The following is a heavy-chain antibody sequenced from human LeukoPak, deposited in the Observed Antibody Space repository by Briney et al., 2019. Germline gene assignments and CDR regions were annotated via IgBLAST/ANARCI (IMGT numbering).Heavy chain of an antibody. J-gene: IGHJ6*02. CDR1: GGSFSGYY. Sequence: SETLSLTCAIYGGSFSGYYWSWIRQPPGKGLEWIGEINHSGSTNYNPSLKSRVTISVDTSKNQFSLKLSSVTAADTAVYYCAGTYDFWSGYYGMDVWGQGTTVTVSS. CDR2: INHSGST. CDR3: AGTYDFWSGYYGMDV. D-gene: IGHD3-3*01. V-gene: IGHV4-34*01.